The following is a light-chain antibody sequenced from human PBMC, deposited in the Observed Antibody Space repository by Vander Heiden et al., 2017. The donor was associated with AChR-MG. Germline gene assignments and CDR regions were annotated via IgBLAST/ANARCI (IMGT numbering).Light chain of an antibody. CDR1: SSDVGGYNY. CDR3: CSYAGIKG. V-gene: IGLV2-11*01. J-gene: IGLJ1*01. Sequence: QSALTQPRSVSGSPGQSVTISCTGTSSDVGGYNYVSWYQQHPGKAPKLMIYDVSKRPSGVPDRFSGSKSGNTASLTISGLQAEDEADYYCCSYAGIKGFGTGTKVTVL. CDR2: DVS.